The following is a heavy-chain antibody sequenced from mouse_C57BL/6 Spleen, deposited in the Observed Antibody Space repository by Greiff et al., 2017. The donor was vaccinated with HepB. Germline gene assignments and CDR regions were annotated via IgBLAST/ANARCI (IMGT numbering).Heavy chain of an antibody. CDR1: GYTFTDYN. CDR3: ARGTTVVEDYAMDY. CDR2: INPNNGGT. D-gene: IGHD1-1*01. V-gene: IGHV1-18*01. Sequence: EVQLQQSGPELVKPGASVKIPCKASGYTFTDYNMDWVKQSHGKSLEWIGDINPNNGGTIYNQKFKGKATLTVDKSSSTAYMELRSLTSEDTAVYYCARGTTVVEDYAMDYWGQGTSVTVSS. J-gene: IGHJ4*01.